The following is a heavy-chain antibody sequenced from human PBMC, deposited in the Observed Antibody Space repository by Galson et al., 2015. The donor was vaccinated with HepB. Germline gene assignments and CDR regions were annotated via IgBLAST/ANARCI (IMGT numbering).Heavy chain of an antibody. J-gene: IGHJ6*02. D-gene: IGHD3-22*01. Sequence: SLRLSCAASGFTFSSYAMSWVRQAPGKGLEWVSAISGSGGSTYYADSVKGRFTISRDNSKNTLYLQMNSLRAEDTAVYYCAKGRGRYYYDSSRASYGMDVWGQGTTVTVSS. CDR2: ISGSGGST. V-gene: IGHV3-23*01. CDR3: AKGRGRYYYDSSRASYGMDV. CDR1: GFTFSSYA.